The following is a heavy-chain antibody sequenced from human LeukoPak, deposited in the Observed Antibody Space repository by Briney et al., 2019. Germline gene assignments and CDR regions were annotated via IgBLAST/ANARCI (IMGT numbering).Heavy chain of an antibody. CDR2: IYSGGST. J-gene: IGHJ6*02. D-gene: IGHD6-13*01. CDR3: ALCSRNYYYGMDV. Sequence: ETLSLTCTVSGGSISSYYWSWIRQPPGKGLEWVSVIYSGGSTYYADSVKGRFTISRDNSRNTLYLQMNSLRAEDTAVYYCALCSRNYYYGMDVWGQGTTVTVSS. V-gene: IGHV3-53*01. CDR1: GGSISSYY.